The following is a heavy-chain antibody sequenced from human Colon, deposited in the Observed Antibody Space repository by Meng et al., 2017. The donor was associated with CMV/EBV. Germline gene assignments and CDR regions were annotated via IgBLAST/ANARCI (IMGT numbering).Heavy chain of an antibody. Sequence: GESLKISCTVSRFRFSDFWMNWVRQAPGKGLEWVANIQADGSETYYADSVKGRFIISRDNAKNSLFLQMNSLRVEDTAVYYCFMGHYSGAWGQGTLVTVSS. D-gene: IGHD2-21*01. V-gene: IGHV3-7*01. CDR3: FMGHYSGA. J-gene: IGHJ5*02. CDR2: IQADGSET. CDR1: RFRFSDFW.